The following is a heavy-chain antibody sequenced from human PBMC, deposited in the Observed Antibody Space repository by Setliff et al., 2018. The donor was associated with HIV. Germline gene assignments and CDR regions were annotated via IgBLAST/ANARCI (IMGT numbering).Heavy chain of an antibody. CDR1: GFTFSSFE. CDR2: ISSSGSTV. Sequence: PGGSLRLSCAASGFTFSSFEMNWVRQAPGKGLEWVSYISSSGSTVDYADSVQGRFTFSRVNAKNSLYLQMNSLRAEDTAVYYCARDRMITFGGVIVSGILDYWGQGTLVTVS. J-gene: IGHJ4*02. CDR3: ARDRMITFGGVIVSGILDY. V-gene: IGHV3-48*03. D-gene: IGHD3-16*02.